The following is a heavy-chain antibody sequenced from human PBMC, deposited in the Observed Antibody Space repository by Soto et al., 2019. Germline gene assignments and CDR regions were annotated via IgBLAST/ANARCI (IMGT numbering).Heavy chain of an antibody. Sequence: SETLSLTCAVSGGSISSSNWWSWVRQPPGKGLERIGEIYHSGSTNYNPSLKSRVTISVDKSKHQFSLKLSSVTAADTAVYYCARRGAYYDSSGSADWGQGTLVTVSS. CDR3: ARRGAYYDSSGSAD. D-gene: IGHD3-22*01. J-gene: IGHJ4*02. CDR1: GGSISSSNW. CDR2: IYHSGST. V-gene: IGHV4-4*02.